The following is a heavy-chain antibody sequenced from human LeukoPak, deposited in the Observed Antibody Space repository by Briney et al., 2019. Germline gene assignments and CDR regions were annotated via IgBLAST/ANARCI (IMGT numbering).Heavy chain of an antibody. V-gene: IGHV3-23*01. J-gene: IGHJ4*02. Sequence: TGGSLRPSCAASGFTFGSYAMSWVRQAPGKGLEWVSAISGSGGSTYYADSVKGRLTISRDNSKNTLYLQMNSLRAEDTAVYYCAKLSDRGYSYGLYDYWGQGTLVTVSS. CDR3: AKLSDRGYSYGLYDY. D-gene: IGHD5-18*01. CDR1: GFTFGSYA. CDR2: ISGSGGST.